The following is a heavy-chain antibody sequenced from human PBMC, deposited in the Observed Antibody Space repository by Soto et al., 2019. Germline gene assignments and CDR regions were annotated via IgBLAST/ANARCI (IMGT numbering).Heavy chain of an antibody. J-gene: IGHJ5*02. Sequence: QVQLQESGPGLVKPSQTLSLTCTVSGGSISSGGYYWSWIRQHPGKGLEWIGYIYYSGSTYYNPSLKRRVTISVDTSQNQFSLKLSSVTAADTAVYYCARDGGYCSGGSCYGGWFDPWGQGTLVTVSS. CDR3: ARDGGYCSGGSCYGGWFDP. D-gene: IGHD2-15*01. V-gene: IGHV4-31*03. CDR2: IYYSGST. CDR1: GGSISSGGYY.